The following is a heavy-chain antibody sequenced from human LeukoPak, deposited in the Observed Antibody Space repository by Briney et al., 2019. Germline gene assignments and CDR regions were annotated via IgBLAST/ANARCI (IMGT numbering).Heavy chain of an antibody. J-gene: IGHJ5*02. Sequence: GSLRLSCAASGFTFSSYGIHWVRQAPGKGLEWVAVISYDGSNKYYGDSVKGRFTISRDNSKNTLYLQMNSLRVEDTAVYYCAKDSLNKPTVLLPVAVDPWGQGTLVTVSS. D-gene: IGHD2-2*01. CDR1: GFTFSSYG. CDR2: ISYDGSNK. CDR3: AKDSLNKPTVLLPVAVDP. V-gene: IGHV3-30*18.